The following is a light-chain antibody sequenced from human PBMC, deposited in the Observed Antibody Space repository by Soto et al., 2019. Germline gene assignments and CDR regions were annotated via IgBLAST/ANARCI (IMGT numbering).Light chain of an antibody. CDR2: EVS. V-gene: IGLV2-8*01. Sequence: QSVLTQPPSASGTPGQSVTIPCTGTSSDVGDYNYVSWYQQHPGKAPKLVIYEVSRRPSGVPDRFSGSKSGNTASLTVSGLQAEDEADYYCSSNAGSNNLVFGGGTKPPS. CDR3: SSNAGSNNLV. CDR1: SSDVGDYNY. J-gene: IGLJ2*01.